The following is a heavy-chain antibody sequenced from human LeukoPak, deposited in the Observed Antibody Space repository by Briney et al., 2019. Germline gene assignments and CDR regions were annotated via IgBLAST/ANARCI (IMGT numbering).Heavy chain of an antibody. CDR1: GFTFDDYT. Sequence: GGSLRLSCAASGFTFDDYTMHWVRQAPGKGLEWVSLMKGRFTISRDNSKNSLSLQMNSLRTEDTALYYCAKGDTAMDTVFDYWGQGTLVTVSS. J-gene: IGHJ4*02. V-gene: IGHV3-43*01. D-gene: IGHD5-18*01. CDR3: AKGDTAMDTVFDY.